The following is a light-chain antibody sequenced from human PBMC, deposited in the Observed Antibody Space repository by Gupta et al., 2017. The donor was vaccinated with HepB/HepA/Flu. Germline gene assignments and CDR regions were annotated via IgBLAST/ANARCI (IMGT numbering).Light chain of an antibody. CDR3: EAWDDRLKGVV. V-gene: IGLV1-44*01. J-gene: IGLJ2*01. CDR2: SNN. CDR1: SSNIGSNT. Sequence: QSVLTQPPSASGTPGQRVTISCSGSSSNIGSNTVNWYQQLPGTAPKLLIYSNNQRPSGVPDRFSGSKSGTSDSLAISGLQSEDEAEYYGEAWDDRLKGVVFGGGTKLTVL.